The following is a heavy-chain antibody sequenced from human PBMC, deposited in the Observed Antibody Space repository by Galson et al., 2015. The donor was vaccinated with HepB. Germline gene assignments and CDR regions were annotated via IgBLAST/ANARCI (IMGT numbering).Heavy chain of an antibody. D-gene: IGHD2/OR15-2a*01. V-gene: IGHV3-74*01. J-gene: IGHJ4*02. CDR3: VRAIGLDFDY. CDR1: GFTFSSPW. CDR2: INSDESST. Sequence: SLRLSCAASGFTFSSPWIHWVRQAPGKGLVWVSRINSDESSTSYADSVKGRFTISRDNGKNTLYLQMNSLRAEDTAVYYCVRAIGLDFDYWGQGTLVTVSS.